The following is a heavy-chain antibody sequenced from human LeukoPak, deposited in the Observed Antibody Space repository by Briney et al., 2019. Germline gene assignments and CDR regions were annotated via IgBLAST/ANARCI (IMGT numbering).Heavy chain of an antibody. CDR3: ARERRDGVIFDI. J-gene: IGHJ3*02. V-gene: IGHV3-21*01. CDR1: GFTFSSYN. D-gene: IGHD3-10*01. Sequence: GRSLRLSRAASGFTFSSYNMNWVRQAPGEGLEWVSSISSSSSYIYYGDSVKGRFTISRDNAKNSLYLQMNSLRGEDTAVYYCARERRDGVIFDIWGQGTMVTVSS. CDR2: ISSSSSYI.